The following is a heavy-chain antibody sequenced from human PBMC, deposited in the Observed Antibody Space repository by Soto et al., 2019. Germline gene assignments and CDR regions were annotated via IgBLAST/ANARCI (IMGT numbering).Heavy chain of an antibody. CDR2: ITSSSAYI. Sequence: GGSLRLSCAASGFIFRSYSMAWVRQAPGKGLEWLSYITSSSAYIYYADSVRGRFTISRDNSKNTLYLQMNSLRAEDTAVYFCARGFYYDVSGYHGDYGVDVWGQGTTVTVSS. CDR3: ARGFYYDVSGYHGDYGVDV. V-gene: IGHV3-21*01. CDR1: GFIFRSYS. J-gene: IGHJ6*02. D-gene: IGHD3-22*01.